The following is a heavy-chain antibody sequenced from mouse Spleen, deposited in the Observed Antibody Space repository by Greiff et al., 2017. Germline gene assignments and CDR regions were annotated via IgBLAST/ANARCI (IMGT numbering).Heavy chain of an antibody. J-gene: IGHJ3*01. Sequence: EVMLVESEGGLVQPGSSMKLSCTASGFTFSDYYMAWVRQVPEKGLEWVANINYDGSSTYYLDSLKSRFIISRDNAKNILYLQMSSLKSEDTATYYCARVGGNAWFAYWGQGTLVTVSA. D-gene: IGHD2-1*01. CDR3: ARVGGNAWFAY. CDR2: INYDGSST. V-gene: IGHV5-16*01. CDR1: GFTFSDYY.